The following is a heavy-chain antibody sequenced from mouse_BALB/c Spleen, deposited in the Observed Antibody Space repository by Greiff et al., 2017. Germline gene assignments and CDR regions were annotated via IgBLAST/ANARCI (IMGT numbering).Heavy chain of an antibody. D-gene: IGHD2-1*01. J-gene: IGHJ4*01. CDR1: GFTFSSFG. CDR2: ISSGSSTI. V-gene: IGHV5-17*02. Sequence: DVKLVESGGGLVQPGGSRKLSCAASGFTFSSFGMHWVRQAPEKGLEWVAYISSGSSTIYYADTVKGRFTISRDNPKNTLFLQMTSLRSEDTAMHYCARGNYNAMDYWGQGTSVTVSS. CDR3: ARGNYNAMDY.